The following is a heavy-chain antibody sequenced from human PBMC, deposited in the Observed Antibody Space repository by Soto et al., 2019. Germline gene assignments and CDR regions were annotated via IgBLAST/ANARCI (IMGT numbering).Heavy chain of an antibody. CDR2: IWYDGSNK. CDR1: GFTFSSYG. Sequence: QVQLVESGGGVVQPGRSLRLSCAASGFTFSSYGMYWVRQAPGKGLEWVAVIWYDGSNKYYADSVKGRFTISRDNSKNTQYLQMNSLRAEDTAVYYCARDQAATVVTPTDAFDIWGQGTMVTVSS. J-gene: IGHJ3*02. V-gene: IGHV3-33*01. CDR3: ARDQAATVVTPTDAFDI. D-gene: IGHD6-25*01.